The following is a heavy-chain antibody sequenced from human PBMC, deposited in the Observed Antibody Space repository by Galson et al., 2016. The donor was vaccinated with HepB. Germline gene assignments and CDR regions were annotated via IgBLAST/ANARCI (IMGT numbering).Heavy chain of an antibody. V-gene: IGHV4-59*08. CDR3: ARGDFLTGEIDS. CDR1: GASISGYY. Sequence: SETLSLTCTVSGASISGYYWSWVRQPPGRRLQWIGHIFHTGKTRYNPSLKSRVTVSLHTSKNQFSLNLTSLTAADTAVYFCARGDFLTGEIDSWGRGTLVTVSS. CDR2: IFHTGKT. J-gene: IGHJ4*02. D-gene: IGHD3-9*01.